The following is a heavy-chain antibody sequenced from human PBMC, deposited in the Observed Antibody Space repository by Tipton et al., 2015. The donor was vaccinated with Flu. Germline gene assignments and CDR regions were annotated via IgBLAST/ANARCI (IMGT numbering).Heavy chain of an antibody. J-gene: IGHJ6*02. V-gene: IGHV3-33*01. CDR2: IWYDGSNK. D-gene: IGHD3-22*01. CDR3: ARDLYDSSGYYFYYYYGMDV. CDR1: GFTFSSYG. Sequence: SLRLSCAASGFTFSSYGMHWVRQAPGKGLEWVAVIWYDGSNKYYADSVKGRFTISRDNSKNTLYLQMNSLRAEDTAVYYCARDLYDSSGYYFYYYYGMDVWGQGTTVTVSS.